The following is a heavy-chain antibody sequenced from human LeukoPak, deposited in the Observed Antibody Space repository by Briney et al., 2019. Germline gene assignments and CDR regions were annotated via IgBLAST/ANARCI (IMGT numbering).Heavy chain of an antibody. CDR2: IHYSGST. D-gene: IGHD5-18*01. CDR3: ASTAMVPYYYMDV. CDR1: GGSISSYY. Sequence: MTSETLSLTCTVSGGSISSYYWSWIRQPPGKGLEWIGYIHYSGSTNYNPSLKSRVTISVDTSKNQFSLKLSSVTAADTAVYYCASTAMVPYYYMDVWGKGTTVTISS. V-gene: IGHV4-59*01. J-gene: IGHJ6*03.